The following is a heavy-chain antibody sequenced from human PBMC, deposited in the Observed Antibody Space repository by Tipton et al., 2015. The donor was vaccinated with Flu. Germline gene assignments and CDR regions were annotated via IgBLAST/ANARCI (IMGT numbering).Heavy chain of an antibody. V-gene: IGHV4-39*07. CDR2: IYNTGLT. Sequence: TLSLPCTVSGASVNIENSYWVWIRKSLGRGLEWIGTIYNTGLTNYNPSLKSRVTVSLDMSKNQFSLNVSLVTAADTATYFCARGNWNSNYDNWFDPWGQGTPVTVSS. D-gene: IGHD1-1*01. J-gene: IGHJ5*02. CDR1: GASVNIENSY. CDR3: ARGNWNSNYDNWFDP.